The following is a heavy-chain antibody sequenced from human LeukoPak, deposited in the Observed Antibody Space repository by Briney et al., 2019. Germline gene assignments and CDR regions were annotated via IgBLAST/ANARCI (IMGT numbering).Heavy chain of an antibody. V-gene: IGHV3-11*01. Sequence: GGSLRLSCAASGFTFSDHYMTWIRQAPGKGLEWLSHISSSGSTVDYADSVKGRFTISRDNAKSSLYLQINNLRAEDTAVYYCARVGDYIVVVPAIVHTFDMWGQGTMVTVSS. J-gene: IGHJ3*02. CDR2: ISSSGSTV. CDR3: ARVGDYIVVVPAIVHTFDM. D-gene: IGHD2-21*02. CDR1: GFTFSDHY.